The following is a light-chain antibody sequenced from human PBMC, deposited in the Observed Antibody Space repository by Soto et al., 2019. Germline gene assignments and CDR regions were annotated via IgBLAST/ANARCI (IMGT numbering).Light chain of an antibody. CDR3: QHYNNYLLG. Sequence: DIQMTQSPSTLSASVGDRVTITCRASQSISSWLAWYQQKPGKAPKLLIYKASSLQSGVPSRFSGSGSGTDFTLAISSLQPDDFATYYCQHYNNYLLGFGGGTILEIK. CDR1: QSISSW. V-gene: IGKV1-5*03. CDR2: KAS. J-gene: IGKJ4*01.